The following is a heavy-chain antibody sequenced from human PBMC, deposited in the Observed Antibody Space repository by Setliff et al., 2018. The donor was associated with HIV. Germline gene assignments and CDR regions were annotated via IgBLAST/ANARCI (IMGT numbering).Heavy chain of an antibody. CDR2: IFYRGGT. V-gene: IGHV4-39*01. CDR1: GGSIFTESSY. D-gene: IGHD3-9*01. CDR3: ARGGADVLRYFDWLLSTRAEYFQH. Sequence: SETLSLTCTVSGGSIFTESSYWGWVRQPPGKPLEWLATIFYRGGTFYNPSLKSRITMSLDMSKNQFSLRLSSVTAADTAVYYCARGGADVLRYFDWLLSTRAEYFQHWGQGTLVTVSS. J-gene: IGHJ1*01.